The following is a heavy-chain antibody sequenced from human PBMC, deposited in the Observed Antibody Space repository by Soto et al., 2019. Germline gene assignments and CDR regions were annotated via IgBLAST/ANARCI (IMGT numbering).Heavy chain of an antibody. J-gene: IGHJ4*02. V-gene: IGHV3-30-3*01. D-gene: IGHD3-3*01. CDR2: ISYDGSNK. Sequence: GGSLRLSCAASGFTFSSYAMHWVRQAPGKGLEWVAVISYDGSNKYYADSVKGRFTISRDNSKNTLYLQMNSLRAEDTAVYYCARDGIVSYDFWSGYYGPLDYWGQGTLVTAPQ. CDR3: ARDGIVSYDFWSGYYGPLDY. CDR1: GFTFSSYA.